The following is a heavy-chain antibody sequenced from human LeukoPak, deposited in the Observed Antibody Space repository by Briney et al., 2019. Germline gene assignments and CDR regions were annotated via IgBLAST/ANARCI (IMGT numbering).Heavy chain of an antibody. Sequence: EAPVKVSCKASGYTFNSYGISWVRQAPGQGLEWMGWIGAYNGNTNYAQKLQGRVTMTTDTSTSTAYMELRSLRSDDTAVYYCARVKGLSAMVLGGMDVWGQGTTVTVSS. D-gene: IGHD5-18*01. V-gene: IGHV1-18*01. CDR2: IGAYNGNT. CDR1: GYTFNSYG. CDR3: ARVKGLSAMVLGGMDV. J-gene: IGHJ6*02.